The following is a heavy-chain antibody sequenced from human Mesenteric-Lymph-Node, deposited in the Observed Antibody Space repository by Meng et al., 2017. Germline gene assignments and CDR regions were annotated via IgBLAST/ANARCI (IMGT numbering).Heavy chain of an antibody. J-gene: IGHJ4*02. V-gene: IGHV4-59*01. D-gene: IGHD3-9*01. CDR1: GGSISSYY. Sequence: GSLRLSCTVSGGSISSYYWTWIRQPPGKGLEWIGYIYSSGSTKYNPSLKSRVSASEDTSKNQISLKLSSVTAADTAIYYCSRGVESYDILTGYYKGAYLDYWGQGTLVTVSS. CDR2: IYSSGST. CDR3: SRGVESYDILTGYYKGAYLDY.